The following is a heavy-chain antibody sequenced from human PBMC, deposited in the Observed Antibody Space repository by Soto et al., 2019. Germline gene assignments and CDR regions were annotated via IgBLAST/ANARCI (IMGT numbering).Heavy chain of an antibody. J-gene: IGHJ3*02. D-gene: IGHD3-22*01. Sequence: SETLSLTCTVSGGSFSGDYWTWIRLPPGTGLEWIGEINHSGSTNYNPSLKSRVTISVDTSKNQFSLKLTSVTAADTAVYYCARGDYYDSSGPFSDAFDIWGQGTMVTVSS. CDR1: GGSFSGDY. V-gene: IGHV4-34*01. CDR2: INHSGST. CDR3: ARGDYYDSSGPFSDAFDI.